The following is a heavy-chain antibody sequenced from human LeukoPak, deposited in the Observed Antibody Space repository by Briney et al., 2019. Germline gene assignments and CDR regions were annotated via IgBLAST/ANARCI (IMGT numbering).Heavy chain of an antibody. D-gene: IGHD6-13*01. Sequence: SVKVSCKASGYTFTSYGISWVRQAPGQGLEWMGGIIPIFGTANYAQKFQGRVTITADESTSTAYMELSSLRSEDTAVYYCARDPSIAAAGEGWGQGTLVTVSS. CDR3: ARDPSIAAAGEG. CDR2: IIPIFGTA. V-gene: IGHV1-69*13. J-gene: IGHJ4*02. CDR1: GYTFTSYG.